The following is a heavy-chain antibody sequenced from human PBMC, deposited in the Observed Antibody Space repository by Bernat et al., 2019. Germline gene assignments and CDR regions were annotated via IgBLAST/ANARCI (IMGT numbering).Heavy chain of an antibody. CDR3: ARIFYDSGSYPLDY. Sequence: QVQLQESGPGLVKPSQTLSLTCTVSGGSISSGSYYWSWIRQPAGKGLEWIGRIYTSGSTNYNPSLKSRVTISVDTSKNQFSLKLSSVTAADTAVYYCARIFYDSGSYPLDYWGQGTLVTVSS. V-gene: IGHV4-61*02. CDR1: GGSISSGSYY. D-gene: IGHD3-10*01. CDR2: IYTSGST. J-gene: IGHJ4*02.